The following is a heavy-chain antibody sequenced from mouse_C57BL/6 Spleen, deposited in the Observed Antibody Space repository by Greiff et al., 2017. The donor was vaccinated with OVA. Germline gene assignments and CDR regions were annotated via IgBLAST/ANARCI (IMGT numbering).Heavy chain of an antibody. CDR1: GYTFTSYD. J-gene: IGHJ2*01. V-gene: IGHV1-85*01. D-gene: IGHD4-1*01. CDR3: ARWNWDGY. Sequence: VHLVESGPELVKPGASVKLSCKASGYTFTSYDINWVKQRPGQGLEWIGWIYPRAGSTKYNEKFKGKATLTVDTSSSTAYMELHSLTSEDSAVYFCARWNWDGYWGQGTTLTVSS. CDR2: IYPRAGST.